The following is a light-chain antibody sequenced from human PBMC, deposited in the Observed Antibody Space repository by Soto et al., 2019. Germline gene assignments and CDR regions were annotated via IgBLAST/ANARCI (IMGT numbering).Light chain of an antibody. J-gene: IGKJ1*01. CDR2: DVS. V-gene: IGKV1-5*01. CDR3: QQYYSYSRT. Sequence: DIQMTQSPSTLSASVGDRVTITCRASQTVSSWLARYQQKPGKAPKLLIYDVSSLESGVPSRFSGSGSGTEFTLTISSLQPDDFATYYCQQYYSYSRTFGQGTKVEVK. CDR1: QTVSSW.